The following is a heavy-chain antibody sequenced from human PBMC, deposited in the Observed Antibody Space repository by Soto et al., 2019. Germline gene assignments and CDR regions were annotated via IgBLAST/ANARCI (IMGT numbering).Heavy chain of an antibody. CDR2: TYYRSKWYN. Sequence: SQTLSLTCAISGDSVSSNSAAWNWIRQSPSRGLEWLGRTYYRSKWYNDYAVSVKSRITINPDTSKNQFSLQLNSVTPEDTAVYYCARGLTRSAPVTGKYNWFDPWGQGTLVTVSS. J-gene: IGHJ5*02. CDR3: ARGLTRSAPVTGKYNWFDP. CDR1: GDSVSSNSAA. V-gene: IGHV6-1*01. D-gene: IGHD6-13*01.